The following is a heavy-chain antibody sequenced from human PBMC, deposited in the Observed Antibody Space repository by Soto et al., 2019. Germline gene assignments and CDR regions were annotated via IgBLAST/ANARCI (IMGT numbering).Heavy chain of an antibody. Sequence: QVQLVESGGGAVQPGRSLRLSCAASGFTFRTYGMHWVRQAPGKGLEWLAVISNNGINKYYADSVKGRFTISRDNSRDTLFLQMISLRGEDTAIYHCAKVISADSTSSNFYYYSGLDVWGQGTTVTVS. V-gene: IGHV3-30*18. J-gene: IGHJ6*02. D-gene: IGHD6-6*01. CDR2: ISNNGINK. CDR3: AKVISADSTSSNFYYYSGLDV. CDR1: GFTFRTYG.